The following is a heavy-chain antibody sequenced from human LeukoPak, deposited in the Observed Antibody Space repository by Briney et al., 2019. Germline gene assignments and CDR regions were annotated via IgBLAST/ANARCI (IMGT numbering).Heavy chain of an antibody. D-gene: IGHD6-6*01. CDR1: GFTFSSYD. CDR3: ARGSEYSSSSDIYTPKQPPDY. Sequence: GGSLRLSCAASGFTFSSYDMHWVRQATGKGLEWVSAIGTAGDTYYPGSVKGRFTISRENAKNSLYLQMNSLRAGDTAVYHCARGSEYSSSSDIYTPKQPPDYWGQGTLVTVSS. V-gene: IGHV3-13*01. CDR2: IGTAGDT. J-gene: IGHJ4*02.